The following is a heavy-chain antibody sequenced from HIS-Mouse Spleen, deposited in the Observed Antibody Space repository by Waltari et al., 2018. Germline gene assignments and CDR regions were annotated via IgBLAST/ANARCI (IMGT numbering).Heavy chain of an antibody. CDR3: AREIPYSSSWYDWYFDL. J-gene: IGHJ2*01. CDR2: IYYSGRT. Sequence: QLQLQESGPGLVKPSETLSLTCTVSGGPISSSSSYWGWIRQPPGKGLEWIGGIYYSGRTYYNPSDKSRVTISVDTSKDQFSLKLSSVTAADTAVYYCAREIPYSSSWYDWYFDLWGRGTLVTVSS. D-gene: IGHD6-13*01. CDR1: GGPISSSSSY. V-gene: IGHV4-39*07.